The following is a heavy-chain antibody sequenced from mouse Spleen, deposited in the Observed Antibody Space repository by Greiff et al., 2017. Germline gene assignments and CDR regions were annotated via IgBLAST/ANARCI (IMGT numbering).Heavy chain of an antibody. J-gene: IGHJ2*01. CDR2: ISNKANGYTT. V-gene: IGHV7-3*01. Sequence: EVQLVESGGGLVQPGGSLSLSCAASGFTFTDYYMSWVRQPPGKALEWLGFISNKANGYTTEYSASVKGRFTISRDNSQSILYLQMNALRAEDGATYYCARSYYDGSYGYWGQGTTLTVSS. CDR3: ARSYYDGSYGY. D-gene: IGHD1-1*01. CDR1: GFTFTDYY.